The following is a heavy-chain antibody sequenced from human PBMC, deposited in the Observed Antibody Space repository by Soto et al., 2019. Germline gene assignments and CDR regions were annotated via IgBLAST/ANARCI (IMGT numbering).Heavy chain of an antibody. J-gene: IGHJ4*02. V-gene: IGHV1-69*04. D-gene: IGHD6-13*01. CDR1: GGTFSSYT. Sequence: SVKVSCKASGGTFSSYTISWVRQAPGQGLEWMGRIIPILGIANYAQKFQGRVTITADKSTSTAYMELSSLRSEDTAVYYCARDLRGGIAAAGTGAGTLFDYWGQGTLVTVSS. CDR2: IIPILGIA. CDR3: ARDLRGGIAAAGTGAGTLFDY.